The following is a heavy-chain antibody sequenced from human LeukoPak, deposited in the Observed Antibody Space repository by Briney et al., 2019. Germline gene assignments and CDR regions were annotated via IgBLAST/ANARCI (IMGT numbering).Heavy chain of an antibody. V-gene: IGHV3-23*01. Sequence: PGGSLRLSCAASGFTFSSYSMNWVRQAPGKGLEWVSAISGSGGSTYYADSVKGRFTISRDNSKNTLYLQMNSLRAEDTAVYYCAKGMSYCSSTSCPSDYWGQGTLVTVSS. D-gene: IGHD2-2*01. CDR3: AKGMSYCSSTSCPSDY. CDR2: ISGSGGST. J-gene: IGHJ4*02. CDR1: GFTFSSYS.